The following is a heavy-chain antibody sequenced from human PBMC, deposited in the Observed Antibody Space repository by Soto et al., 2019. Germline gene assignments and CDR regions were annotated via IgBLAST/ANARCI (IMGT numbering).Heavy chain of an antibody. V-gene: IGHV4-59*01. CDR2: IYYSGST. Sequence: SETLSLTCTVSGGSISSYYWSWIRQPPGKGLEWIGYIYYSGSTNYNPSLKSRVTISVDTSKNQFSLKLSSVTAADTAVYYCARVRRWLVPLKDAFDIWGQGTMVTVS. CDR3: ARVRRWLVPLKDAFDI. J-gene: IGHJ3*02. D-gene: IGHD5-12*01. CDR1: GGSISSYY.